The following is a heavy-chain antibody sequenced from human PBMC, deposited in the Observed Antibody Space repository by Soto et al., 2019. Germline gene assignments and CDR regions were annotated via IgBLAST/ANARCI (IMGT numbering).Heavy chain of an antibody. CDR2: ISASGGNI. CDR3: AKVAGGLGYFDL. D-gene: IGHD3-16*01. CDR1: GFIFSDYA. V-gene: IGHV3-23*01. Sequence: PGGSLGLSCFASGFIFSDYAMTWVRQAPGKGLEWVATISASGGNIEYTDSLKGRFTISRDNSKNTLYLQLNGLTADDTAVHYCAKVAGGLGYFDLWGRGTLVTVSS. J-gene: IGHJ2*01.